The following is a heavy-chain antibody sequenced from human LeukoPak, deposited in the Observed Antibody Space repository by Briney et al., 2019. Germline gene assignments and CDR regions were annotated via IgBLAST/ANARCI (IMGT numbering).Heavy chain of an antibody. J-gene: IGHJ4*02. CDR2: ISSNGDNK. V-gene: IGHV3-64*01. Sequence: GGSLRLSCAASGFSFSTYAMHWVSQAPGKGLEYVSAISSNGDNKYYANSVKGRFTISRENSKETLFLQMGSLRAEDMAVFYCARDSGGDAYNDYFDLRGQGTLVTVSS. CDR1: GFSFSTYA. D-gene: IGHD5-24*01. CDR3: ARDSGGDAYNDYFDL.